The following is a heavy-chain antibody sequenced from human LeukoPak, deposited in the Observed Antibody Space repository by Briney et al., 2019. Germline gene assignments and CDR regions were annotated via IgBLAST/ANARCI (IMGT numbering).Heavy chain of an antibody. Sequence: PSETLSLTCTVSGGSISSYYWSWIRQPPGKGLEWIGYIYYSGSTNYNPSLKSRVTISVDTSKNQFSLKLSSVTAAGTAVYYCARDNSSSLGVFDYWGQGTLVTVSS. D-gene: IGHD6-13*01. CDR1: GGSISSYY. CDR2: IYYSGST. CDR3: ARDNSSSLGVFDY. V-gene: IGHV4-59*01. J-gene: IGHJ4*02.